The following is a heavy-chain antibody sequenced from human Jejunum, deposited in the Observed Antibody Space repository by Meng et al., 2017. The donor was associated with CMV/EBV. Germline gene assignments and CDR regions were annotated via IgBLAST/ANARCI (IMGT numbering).Heavy chain of an antibody. CDR2: INPNGGTT. Sequence: HWVRLAPGQGLEWMGIINPNGGTTSYAQNFQGRVTMTRDTSTSTVFMELNSLRAEDTAVYYCARDRYCHNGVCYATPPPYYYGMGVWGQGTAVTVSS. J-gene: IGHJ6*02. D-gene: IGHD2-8*01. V-gene: IGHV1-46*01. CDR3: ARDRYCHNGVCYATPPPYYYGMGV.